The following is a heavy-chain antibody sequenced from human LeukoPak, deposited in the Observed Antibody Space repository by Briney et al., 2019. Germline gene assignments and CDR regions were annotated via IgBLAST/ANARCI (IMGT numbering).Heavy chain of an antibody. V-gene: IGHV1-69*13. D-gene: IGHD3-22*01. CDR2: IIPIFGTA. J-gene: IGHJ3*02. CDR1: GGTFSSYA. Sequence: GASVKVSCKASGGTFSSYAISWVRQAPGQGLEWMGGIIPIFGTANYAQKFQGRVTNTADESTSTAYMELSSLRSEDTAVYYCARDLMSEYYDSTGFDIWGQGTMVTVSS. CDR3: ARDLMSEYYDSTGFDI.